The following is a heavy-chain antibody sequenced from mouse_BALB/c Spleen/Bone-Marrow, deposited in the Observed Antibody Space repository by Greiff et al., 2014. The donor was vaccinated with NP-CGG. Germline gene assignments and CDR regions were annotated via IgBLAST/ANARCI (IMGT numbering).Heavy chain of an antibody. CDR1: GYSFTDYT. Sequence: EVQLQQSGPELVMPGSSVKMSCKTSGYSFTDYTIHWVKQSHGKSLEWIGGFNPNNGGANYNQKFKDKATLTLDKSSRTAYMEFRSLTFEDSAVYFCARAGCYDYWGQGTTLTVSS. V-gene: IGHV1-18*01. CDR3: ARAGCYDY. CDR2: FNPNNGGA. J-gene: IGHJ2*01.